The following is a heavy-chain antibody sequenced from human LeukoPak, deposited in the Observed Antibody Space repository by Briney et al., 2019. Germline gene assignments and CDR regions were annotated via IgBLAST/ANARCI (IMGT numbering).Heavy chain of an antibody. CDR3: ARGSRVWFGELLFDY. Sequence: GESLRLSCAASGFTFSDYYMSWIRQAPGKGLEWVSYISSSSSYTNYADSVKGRFTISRDNAKNSLYLQMNSLRAEDTAVYYCARGSRVWFGELLFDYWGQGTLVKVSP. D-gene: IGHD3-10*01. CDR2: ISSSSSYT. V-gene: IGHV3-11*06. CDR1: GFTFSDYY. J-gene: IGHJ4*02.